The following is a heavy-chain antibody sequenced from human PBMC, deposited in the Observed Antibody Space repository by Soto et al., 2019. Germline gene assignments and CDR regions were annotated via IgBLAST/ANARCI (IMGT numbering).Heavy chain of an antibody. CDR1: GYTFTSYY. CDR2: INPSGGST. D-gene: IGHD3-3*01. V-gene: IGHV1-46*01. CDR3: ARGKSRELRFLGNYFDY. J-gene: IGHJ4*02. Sequence: QVQLVQSGAEVKKPGASVKVSCKASGYTFTSYYMHWVRQAPGQGLEWMGIINPSGGSTSYAQKFQGRVTMTRDTSTSTVYMELSSLRSEDTAVYYCARGKSRELRFLGNYFDYWGQGTLVTVSS.